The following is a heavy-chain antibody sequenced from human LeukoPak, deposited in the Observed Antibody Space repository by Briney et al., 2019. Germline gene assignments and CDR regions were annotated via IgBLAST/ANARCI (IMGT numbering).Heavy chain of an antibody. CDR3: ARDMWDTAMAPFDY. V-gene: IGHV1-18*01. D-gene: IGHD5-18*01. CDR1: VYTFTGYG. Sequence: ASVKVSCKASVYTFTGYGISWVRQAPGQGLEWMGWISTHNGNRNYAQKLQGRVTMTTDTYTTTAYMELRSLRSDDTAVYYCARDMWDTAMAPFDYWGQGTLVTVSS. CDR2: ISTHNGNR. J-gene: IGHJ4*02.